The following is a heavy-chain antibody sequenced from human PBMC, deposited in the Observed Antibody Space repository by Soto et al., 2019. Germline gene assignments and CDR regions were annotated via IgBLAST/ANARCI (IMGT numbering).Heavy chain of an antibody. CDR1: GFSLSTSGVG. D-gene: IGHD6-13*01. J-gene: IGHJ4*02. CDR3: AHRRADPAAARTYFDY. V-gene: IGHV2-5*02. CDR2: IYWDDDK. Sequence: QITLKESGPTLVKPTQTLTLTCTFSGFSLSTSGVGVGWIRQPPGKALEWLALIYWDDDKRYSPSLKSRLTITKDTSKNQVVLTMTNTDPVDTATYYCAHRRADPAAARTYFDYWGQGTLVTVSS.